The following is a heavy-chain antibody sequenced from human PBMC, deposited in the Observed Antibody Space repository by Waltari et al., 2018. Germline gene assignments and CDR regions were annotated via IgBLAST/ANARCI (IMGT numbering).Heavy chain of an antibody. Sequence: QVQLVESGGGVVQPGGSLRLSCAASGFTFSSYGMHWVRQATGQGLEWVAFIRYDGSNKYYADSVKGRFTISRDNSKNTLYLQMNSLRAEDTAVYYCAKDSRWGQQLVPPAFDYWGQGTLVTVSS. CDR1: GFTFSSYG. D-gene: IGHD6-13*01. V-gene: IGHV3-30*02. CDR2: IRYDGSNK. J-gene: IGHJ4*02. CDR3: AKDSRWGQQLVPPAFDY.